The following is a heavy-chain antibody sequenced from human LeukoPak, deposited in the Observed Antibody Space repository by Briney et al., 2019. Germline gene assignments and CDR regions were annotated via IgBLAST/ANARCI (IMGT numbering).Heavy chain of an antibody. CDR2: INPSGGST. CDR1: GYTFTSYY. J-gene: IGHJ4*02. D-gene: IGHD6-19*01. V-gene: IGHV1-46*01. CDR3: ARDLGSSGWEVIFDY. Sequence: GASVKVSCKASGYTFTSYYMHWVRQAPGQGLEWMGIINPSGGSTSYAQKFQGRVTMTRDTSTSTVCMELSSLRSEDTAVYYCARDLGSSGWEVIFDYWGQGTLVTVSS.